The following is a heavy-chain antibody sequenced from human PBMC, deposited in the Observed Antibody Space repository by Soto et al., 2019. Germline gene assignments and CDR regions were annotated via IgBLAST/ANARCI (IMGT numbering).Heavy chain of an antibody. D-gene: IGHD1-1*01. CDR3: VSDNNWSYDY. CDR1: GFIFSSHW. CDR2: IGPDGSSI. J-gene: IGHJ4*02. Sequence: HPGGSLRLSCAASGFIFSSHWMHWVRQAPGKGLVWVSHIGPDGSSIRDADSVQGRFTISRDNARNTLYLQMNSLRDEDTAVYYCVSDNNWSYDYWGQGILVTVSS. V-gene: IGHV3-74*01.